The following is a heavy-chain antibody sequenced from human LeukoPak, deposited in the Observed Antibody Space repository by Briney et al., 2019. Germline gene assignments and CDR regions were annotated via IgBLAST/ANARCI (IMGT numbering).Heavy chain of an antibody. CDR1: GGSISSYY. J-gene: IGHJ4*02. Sequence: SETLSLTCTVSGGSISSYYWSWIRQPPGKGLEWIGYIYYSGSTNYNPSLKSRVTISVDTSKNQFSLKLSSVTAADTAVYYCARVTGDDILTGYSRYFDYWGQGTLVTVSS. CDR2: IYYSGST. D-gene: IGHD3-9*01. V-gene: IGHV4-59*08. CDR3: ARVTGDDILTGYSRYFDY.